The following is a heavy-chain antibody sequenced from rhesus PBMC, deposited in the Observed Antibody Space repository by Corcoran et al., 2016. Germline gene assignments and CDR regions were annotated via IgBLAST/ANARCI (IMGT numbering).Heavy chain of an antibody. CDR2: ISYSGST. CDR1: GGSISSSY. D-gene: IGHD1-44*02. Sequence: QLQLQESGPGLVKPSETLSVTCAVSGGSISSSYWSWIRQPPGKGLEWIGYISYSGSTSYSPSLKSRVTISRDTSKNQFSLKLSSVTAADTGVYYCAREGSYPDYWGQGVLVTVSS. J-gene: IGHJ4*01. CDR3: AREGSYPDY. V-gene: IGHV4-122*02.